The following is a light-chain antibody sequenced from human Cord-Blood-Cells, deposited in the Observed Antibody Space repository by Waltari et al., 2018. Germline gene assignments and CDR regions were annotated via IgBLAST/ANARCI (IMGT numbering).Light chain of an antibody. Sequence: QSVLTQPPSVSAAPGQKVTISCSGSSSNIGNNYVSWYQQLPGTAPKLLIYDSNKRPSGIPDRSSGSKSGTSATLGITGLQTGDEADYYCGTWDSSLSVWVFGGGTKLTVL. CDR3: GTWDSSLSVWV. V-gene: IGLV1-51*01. CDR1: SSNIGNNY. J-gene: IGLJ3*02. CDR2: DSN.